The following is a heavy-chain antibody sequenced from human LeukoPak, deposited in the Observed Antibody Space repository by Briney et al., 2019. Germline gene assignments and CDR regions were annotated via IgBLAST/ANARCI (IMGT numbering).Heavy chain of an antibody. CDR2: IYYSGST. J-gene: IGHJ5*02. CDR1: GGSISSYY. CDR3: ARASGALTGFDR. D-gene: IGHD7-27*01. V-gene: IGHV4-59*01. Sequence: SETLSLTCTVSGGSISSYYWCGSQQPPGKGLGWSGYIYYSGSTNYNPSLKGRVTISVDTSKNPFSLKLSSVTAADAAVYYCARASGALTGFDRCRRGTLITVS.